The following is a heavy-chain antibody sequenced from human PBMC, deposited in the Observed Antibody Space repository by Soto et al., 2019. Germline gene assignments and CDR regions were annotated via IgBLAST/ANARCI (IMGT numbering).Heavy chain of an antibody. J-gene: IGHJ2*01. D-gene: IGHD3-3*01. CDR1: GFTFSSYA. V-gene: IGHV3-23*01. CDR3: ARDCRDFWSGYPYWYFDL. Sequence: GGSLRLSCAASGFTFSSYALSWVRQAPGKGLEWVSAISGSGGSTYYADSVKGRFTISRDNSKNTLYLQMNSLRAEDTAVYYCARDCRDFWSGYPYWYFDLWGRGTLVTVSS. CDR2: ISGSGGST.